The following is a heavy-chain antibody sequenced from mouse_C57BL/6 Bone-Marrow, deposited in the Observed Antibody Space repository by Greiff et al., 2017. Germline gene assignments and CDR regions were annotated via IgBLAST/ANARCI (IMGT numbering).Heavy chain of an antibody. CDR2: IHPSDSDT. V-gene: IGHV1-61*01. D-gene: IGHD1-3*01. CDR3: ARANTKVKNAMDY. CDR1: GYTFTSYW. Sequence: QVQLQQPGAELVRPGSSVKLSCKASGYTFTSYWMDWVKQRPGQGLEWIGNIHPSDSDTNYNQKFKDKATLTVDKSSSTAYMQLSSLTSEDSAVYYCARANTKVKNAMDYWGQGTSVTVSS. J-gene: IGHJ4*01.